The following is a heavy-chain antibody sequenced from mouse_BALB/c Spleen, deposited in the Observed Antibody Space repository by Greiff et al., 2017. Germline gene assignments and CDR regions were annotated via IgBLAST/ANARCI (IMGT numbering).Heavy chain of an antibody. D-gene: IGHD1-1*01. CDR2: ISYSGST. CDR3: ARSPYYYGSAMDY. J-gene: IGHJ4*01. CDR1: GDSITSGY. V-gene: IGHV3-8*02. Sequence: EVMLVESGPSLVKPSQTLSLTCSVTGDSITSGYWNWIRKFPGNKLEYMGYISYSGSTYYNPSLKSRISITRDTSKNQYYLQLNSVTTEDTATYYCARSPYYYGSAMDYWGQGTSVTVSS.